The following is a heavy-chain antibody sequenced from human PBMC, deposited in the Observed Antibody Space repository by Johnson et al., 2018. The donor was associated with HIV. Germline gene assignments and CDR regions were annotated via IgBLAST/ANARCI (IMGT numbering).Heavy chain of an antibody. CDR3: ARSPRAAEGAFDI. V-gene: IGHV3-30*04. J-gene: IGHJ3*02. D-gene: IGHD6-13*01. CDR2: ISYDGSNK. Sequence: QMLLVESGGGVVQPGRSLRLSCAASGFTFSSYAMHWVRQAPGQGLEWVAVISYDGSNKYYADSVKGRFTISGDNSKNTLYLQMNSLRAEDTAVYYCARSPRAAEGAFDIWGQGTMVTVSS. CDR1: GFTFSSYA.